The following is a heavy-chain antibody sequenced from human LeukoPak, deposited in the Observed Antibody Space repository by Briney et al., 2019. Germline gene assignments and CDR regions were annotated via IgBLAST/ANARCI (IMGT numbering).Heavy chain of an antibody. V-gene: IGHV4-34*01. D-gene: IGHD3-9*01. J-gene: IGHJ6*03. CDR3: AIEHYDILTGYYRRYYYYMDV. Sequence: SETLSLTCAVYGGSFSGYYWSWIRQPPGKGLEWIGEINHSGSTNYNPSLKSRVTISVDTSKNQFSLKLSSVTAADTAVYYCAIEHYDILTGYYRRYYYYMDVWGKGTTVTVSS. CDR2: INHSGST. CDR1: GGSFSGYY.